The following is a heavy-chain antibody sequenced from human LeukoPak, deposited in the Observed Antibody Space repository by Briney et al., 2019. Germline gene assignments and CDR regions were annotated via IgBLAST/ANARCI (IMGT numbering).Heavy chain of an antibody. CDR2: ISVSGAST. CDR3: AKGDLRYPGAFDM. J-gene: IGHJ3*02. V-gene: IGHV3-23*01. Sequence: GGSLRLSCAASGFTFNNYAMGWVRQAPGKGLEWVSAISVSGASTYYADSVKGRFTISRDNSKNTLSLQMDSLRAEDTAIHYCAKGDLRYPGAFDMWGQGTMVTVSS. CDR1: GFTFNNYA. D-gene: IGHD3-9*01.